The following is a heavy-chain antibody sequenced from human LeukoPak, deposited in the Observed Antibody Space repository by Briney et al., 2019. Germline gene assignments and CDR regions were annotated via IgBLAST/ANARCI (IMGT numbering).Heavy chain of an antibody. CDR2: ISAYNGNT. CDR3: ARDPRYIVVVTATPYYFDY. CDR1: GYTFTSYG. J-gene: IGHJ4*02. D-gene: IGHD2-21*02. V-gene: IGHV1-18*01. Sequence: ASVKVSCKASGYTFTSYGISWVRQAPGQGLEWMGWISAYNGNTNYAQKLQGRVTMTTDTSTSTAYMELWSLRSDDTAVYYCARDPRYIVVVTATPYYFDYWGQGTLVTVSS.